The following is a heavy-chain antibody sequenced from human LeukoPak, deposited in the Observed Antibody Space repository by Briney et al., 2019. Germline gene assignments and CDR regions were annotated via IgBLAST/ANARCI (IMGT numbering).Heavy chain of an antibody. Sequence: GASVKVSCKASGYTFNGYYKQWVRQAPGQGLEWMGWINPNSGATDYARKFQGRVTMTRDTSISTAYMELSRLTSDDTAVYYCARDSVERRPGFDIWGPGTMVTVSS. J-gene: IGHJ3*02. V-gene: IGHV1-2*02. CDR1: GYTFNGYY. D-gene: IGHD1-1*01. CDR3: ARDSVERRPGFDI. CDR2: INPNSGAT.